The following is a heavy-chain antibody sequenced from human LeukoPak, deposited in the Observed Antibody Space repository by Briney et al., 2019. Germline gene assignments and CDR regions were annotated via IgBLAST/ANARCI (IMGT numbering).Heavy chain of an antibody. D-gene: IGHD5-18*01. CDR2: IFSGGTT. CDR1: GFTFSRYA. CDR3: ARGVLGYSYGFDY. Sequence: QSGGSLRLSCAASGFTFSRYAMSWVRQAPGKGLEWVSVIFSGGTTYYADSVKGRFTISRHNSENTLYLQMNSLRGEDTAVYHCARGVLGYSYGFDYWGQGTLVTVSS. V-gene: IGHV3-53*04. J-gene: IGHJ4*02.